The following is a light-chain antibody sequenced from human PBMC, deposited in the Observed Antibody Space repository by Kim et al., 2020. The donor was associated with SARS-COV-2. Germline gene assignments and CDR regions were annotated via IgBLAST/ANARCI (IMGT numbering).Light chain of an antibody. V-gene: IGKV3-20*01. CDR1: QSITNNY. Sequence: EIVLTQSPGTLSLSPGERATLSCRASQSITNNYLAWYQQKPGQAPSLLMYGASRRATGIPDRFSGSVSGTDFTLIISRLEPEDFAVYYCQQYGGSPLTFGGGTKLEI. J-gene: IGKJ4*01. CDR3: QQYGGSPLT. CDR2: GAS.